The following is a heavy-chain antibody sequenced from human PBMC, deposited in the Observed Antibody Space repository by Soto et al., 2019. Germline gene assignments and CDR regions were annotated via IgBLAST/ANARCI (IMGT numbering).Heavy chain of an antibody. J-gene: IGHJ4*02. Sequence: GGSLRLSCAASGFTFSSYGMHWVRQAPGKGLEWVAVISYDGSNKYYADSVKGRFTISRDNSKNTLYLQMNSLRAEDTAVYYCGGGLVVPAAGIAAAGRWGYWGQGTLVTVSS. CDR3: GGGLVVPAAGIAAAGRWGY. D-gene: IGHD2-2*01. CDR2: ISYDGSNK. V-gene: IGHV3-30*03. CDR1: GFTFSSYG.